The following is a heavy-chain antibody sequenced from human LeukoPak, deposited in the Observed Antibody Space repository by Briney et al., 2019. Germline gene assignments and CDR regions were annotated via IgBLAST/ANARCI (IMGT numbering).Heavy chain of an antibody. CDR2: IGAGGTFT. V-gene: IGHV3-23*01. CDR1: GFTFSSYA. CDR3: AKDSRGGPDYLAAAGYYYGMDV. D-gene: IGHD6-13*01. Sequence: PGGSLRLSCTASGFTFSSYAMNWVRQAPGKGLEWVSGIGAGGTFTYYADSVKGRLTNSRDNSKNTLYLQMNSLRAEDTAVYYCAKDSRGGPDYLAAAGYYYGMDVWGQGTTVTVSS. J-gene: IGHJ6*02.